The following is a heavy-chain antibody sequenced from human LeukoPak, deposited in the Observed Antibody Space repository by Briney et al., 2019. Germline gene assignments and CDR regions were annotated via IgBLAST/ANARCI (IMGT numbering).Heavy chain of an antibody. CDR3: ARVTWSSSSCFEY. Sequence: PGGSLRLSCAASGFTFSSYSMNWVRQAPGKGLEWVSSISSSSSYIYYADSVKGRFTISRDNAKNSLYLQMDSLRAEDTAVYYCARVTWSSSSCFEYWGQGTLVTVSS. D-gene: IGHD6-13*01. CDR2: ISSSSSYI. J-gene: IGHJ4*02. CDR1: GFTFSSYS. V-gene: IGHV3-21*01.